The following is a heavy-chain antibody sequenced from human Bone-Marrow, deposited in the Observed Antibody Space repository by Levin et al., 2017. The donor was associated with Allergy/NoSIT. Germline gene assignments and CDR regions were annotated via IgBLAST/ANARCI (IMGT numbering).Heavy chain of an antibody. D-gene: IGHD6-13*01. CDR2: TYYSGSS. Sequence: SPTLSLPCTVSGGSIIFGGYYWSWIRQPPGKGLEWIGYTYYSGSSYYSPSLKSRISISIDTSKNQLTLKLSSVTAADTAVYFCARGAGYSSSWYWDYWGQGTLATVSS. J-gene: IGHJ4*02. V-gene: IGHV4-30-4*01. CDR1: GGSIIFGGYY. CDR3: ARGAGYSSSWYWDY.